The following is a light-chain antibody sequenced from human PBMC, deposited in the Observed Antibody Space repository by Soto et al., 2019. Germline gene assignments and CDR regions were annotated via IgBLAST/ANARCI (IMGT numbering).Light chain of an antibody. Sequence: QSALTQPPSVSGAPGQRVTISCTGSSSNIGAGYDVHWYQQLPGTAPKLLIYGNSNRPSEVPDRFSGSKSGTSASLAITGLQAEDEADYYCQSYDSSLSGFWVFGGGTKLTVL. V-gene: IGLV1-40*01. CDR2: GNS. CDR1: SSNIGAGYD. CDR3: QSYDSSLSGFWV. J-gene: IGLJ3*02.